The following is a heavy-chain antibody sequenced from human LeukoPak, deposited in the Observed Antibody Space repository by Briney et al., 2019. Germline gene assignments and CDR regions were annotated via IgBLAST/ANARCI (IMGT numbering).Heavy chain of an antibody. CDR2: IYPGDSDT. V-gene: IGHV5-51*01. Sequence: GESLKISCXGSGYSFTSYWIGWVRQMPGKGLEWMGIIYPGDSDTRYSPSFQGQVTISADKSISTAYLQWSSLKASDTAMYYCARQAPLAYCGGDCYSDYWGPGTLVTVSS. D-gene: IGHD2-21*01. CDR3: ARQAPLAYCGGDCYSDY. CDR1: GYSFTSYW. J-gene: IGHJ4*02.